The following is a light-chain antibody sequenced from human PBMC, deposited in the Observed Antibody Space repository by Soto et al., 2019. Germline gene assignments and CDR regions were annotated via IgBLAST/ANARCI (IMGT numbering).Light chain of an antibody. CDR2: EVS. CDR1: SSDVGGYDF. V-gene: IGLV2-14*01. CDR3: SSYTSSSTVV. Sequence: QSVLTQPASVSGSPGQSITISCTGTSSDVGGYDFVSWYQQHPGKAPKLMIYEVSNRPSGVSNRFSGSKSGNTASLTISVLQAEDEADYYCSSYTSSSTVVFGGGTKLTV. J-gene: IGLJ2*01.